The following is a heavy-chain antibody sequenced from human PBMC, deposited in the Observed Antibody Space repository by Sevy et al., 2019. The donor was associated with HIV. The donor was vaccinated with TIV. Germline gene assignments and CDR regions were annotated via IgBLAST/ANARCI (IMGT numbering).Heavy chain of an antibody. Sequence: ASVKVSCKSSGYTFSDYWMHWVRQAPGQGLEWMAWINPKTGGTGYAQKFQGRVTTTRDTSISTVYLELISLRSDDTAVYYCARDSEDRPFFDGFEVWGLGTMVTVSS. CDR1: GYTFSDYW. CDR2: INPKTGGT. V-gene: IGHV1-2*02. J-gene: IGHJ3*01. D-gene: IGHD3-3*02. CDR3: ARDSEDRPFFDGFEV.